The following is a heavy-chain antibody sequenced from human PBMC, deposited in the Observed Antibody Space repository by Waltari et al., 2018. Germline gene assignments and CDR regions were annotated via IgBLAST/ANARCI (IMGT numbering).Heavy chain of an antibody. J-gene: IGHJ5*02. V-gene: IGHV3-23*01. Sequence: EVQLLESGGGLVQPGGSLRLSCAASGFTFSSYAMSWVRQAPGKGLEWVSAISGSGGSTYYADSVKGRFTISRDNSKNTLYLQMNSLRAEDTAVYYCAKVGHSGPAKTNWFDPWGQVTLVTVSS. CDR2: ISGSGGST. CDR1: GFTFSSYA. CDR3: AKVGHSGPAKTNWFDP. D-gene: IGHD2-2*01.